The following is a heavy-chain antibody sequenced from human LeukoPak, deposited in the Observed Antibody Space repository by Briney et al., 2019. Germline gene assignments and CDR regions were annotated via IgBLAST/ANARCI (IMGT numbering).Heavy chain of an antibody. D-gene: IGHD1-26*01. CDR3: ASEGVGATRDAFDI. CDR1: GGSITSYH. CDR2: IYYSGST. Sequence: SETLSLTCTVSGGSITSYHYSWIRQPPGKGLEWIGYIYYSGSTNYNPSLKSRVTISVDTSKNQFSLKLSSVTAADTAVYYCASEGVGATRDAFDIWGQGTMVTVSS. V-gene: IGHV4-59*01. J-gene: IGHJ3*02.